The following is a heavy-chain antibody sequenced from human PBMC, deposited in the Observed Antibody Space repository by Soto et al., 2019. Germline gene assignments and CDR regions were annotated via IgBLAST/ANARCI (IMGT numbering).Heavy chain of an antibody. CDR1: GESFGAYY. CDR3: ARGFSNSVTTRFDS. J-gene: IGHJ4*02. D-gene: IGHD4-17*01. Sequence: EHLQQWGAGLLRPSETLSLTCTVSGESFGAYYWSWIRQSPGKGLEWIGEVYHSGDTKYNPPLKSRVTISEDPSKNQFSLRMTSMTAADTGVYYCARGFSNSVTTRFDSWGQGTLVTVSS. CDR2: VYHSGDT. V-gene: IGHV4-34*01.